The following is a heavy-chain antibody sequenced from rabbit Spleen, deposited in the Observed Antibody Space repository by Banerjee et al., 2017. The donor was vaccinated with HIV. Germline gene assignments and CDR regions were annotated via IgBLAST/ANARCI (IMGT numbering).Heavy chain of an antibody. D-gene: IGHD1-1*01. Sequence: QEQLKETGGGLVQPGGSLTLSCTASGFDFSSYYMSWVRQAPGKGLEWIACIEGGASSFTYFASWAKGRFTISKTSSTTVTLQMTSLTAADTATYFCARDTSTSFSTYGMDLWGPGTLVTVS. J-gene: IGHJ6*01. CDR3: ARDTSTSFSTYGMDL. CDR1: GFDFSSYY. V-gene: IGHV1S45*01. CDR2: IEGGASSFT.